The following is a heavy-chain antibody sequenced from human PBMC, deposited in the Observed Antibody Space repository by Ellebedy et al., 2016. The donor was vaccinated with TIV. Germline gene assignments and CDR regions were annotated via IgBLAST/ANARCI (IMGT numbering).Heavy chain of an antibody. CDR2: INQDGNEK. D-gene: IGHD6-13*01. CDR3: ARDAASGKTDY. V-gene: IGHV3-7*01. J-gene: IGHJ4*02. Sequence: PGGSLRLSCVASGFTFSNSWMSWVRQATGKGLEWLANINQDGNEKNHVDSVKGRFTISRDNAKNSLYLQMNSLRADDTALYYCARDAASGKTDYWGQGTLVTVSS. CDR1: GFTFSNSW.